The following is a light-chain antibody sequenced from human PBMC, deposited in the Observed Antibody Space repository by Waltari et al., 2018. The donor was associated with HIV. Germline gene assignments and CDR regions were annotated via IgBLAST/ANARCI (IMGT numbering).Light chain of an antibody. V-gene: IGLV1-40*01. CDR2: GTS. J-gene: IGLJ3*02. CDR1: RSNIGARLA. Sequence: QSVLTQPPSVSGAPGQRVTISCSGTRSNIGARLAVHWYQQIPGTAPKLLIYGTSKRPSGVPDRCSGSKSGTSASLAITGLPAEDEAAYYCPSDDSSLSGSVFGGGTKLTVL. CDR3: PSDDSSLSGSV.